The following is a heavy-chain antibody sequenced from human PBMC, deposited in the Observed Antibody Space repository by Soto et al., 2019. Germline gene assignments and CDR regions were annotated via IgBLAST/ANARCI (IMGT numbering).Heavy chain of an antibody. D-gene: IGHD5-12*01. J-gene: IGHJ3*02. V-gene: IGHV1-46*01. CDR2: INPSGGST. Sequence: QVQLVQSGAEVKKPGASVKVSCKASGYTFTSYYMHWVRQAPGQGLEWMGIINPSGGSTSYAQKFQGRVTMTRDTSTSTVYMELSSLRSEDTAVYYCARDNRAPEMATRAAFDIWGQGTMVTVSS. CDR3: ARDNRAPEMATRAAFDI. CDR1: GYTFTSYY.